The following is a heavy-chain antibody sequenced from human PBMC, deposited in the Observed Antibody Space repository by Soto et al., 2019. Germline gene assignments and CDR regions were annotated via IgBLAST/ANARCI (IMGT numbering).Heavy chain of an antibody. CDR3: ARDKITGLFDY. V-gene: IGHV3-11*05. Sequence: GGSLRLSCAASGFPFSDYYMSWIRLVPGKGLEWVSYISGSSTYIRYADSVKGRFTISRDNAKNSLYLQMNSLRAEDTAVYYCARDKITGLFDYWGQGTLVTVSS. J-gene: IGHJ4*02. CDR2: ISGSSTYI. CDR1: GFPFSDYY. D-gene: IGHD2-8*02.